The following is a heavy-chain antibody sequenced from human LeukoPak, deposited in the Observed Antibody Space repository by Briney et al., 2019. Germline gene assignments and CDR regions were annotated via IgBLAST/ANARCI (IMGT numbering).Heavy chain of an antibody. CDR1: GFTFSRHA. CDR3: AKDVRDGYNYGYYYHYMDV. D-gene: IGHD5-24*01. J-gene: IGHJ6*03. CDR2: ISASGGNT. V-gene: IGHV3-23*01. Sequence: GGSLRLSCVGSGFTFSRHAMRWVRQAPGKGLEWVSSISASGGNTYYADSVKGRFTISRDNSKNTLFLQMNSLRAEDTALYYCAKDVRDGYNYGYYYHYMDVWGKGTTVTVS.